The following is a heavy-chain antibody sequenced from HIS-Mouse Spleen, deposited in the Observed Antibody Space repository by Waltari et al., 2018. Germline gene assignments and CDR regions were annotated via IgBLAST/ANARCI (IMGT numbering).Heavy chain of an antibody. CDR3: ARSPYYDFWSGYSDNWFDP. CDR1: GGSISSGGYY. J-gene: IGHJ5*02. Sequence: QVQLHESGPGLVKPSQTLSLTCTVSGGSISSGGYYWSWIRQHPGKGLEWIGYIYYSGSTYDNPSLNIRVTISVDASKNQFSLKLSSVTAADTAVYYCARSPYYDFWSGYSDNWFDPWGQGTLVTVSS. D-gene: IGHD3-3*01. V-gene: IGHV4-31*03. CDR2: IYYSGST.